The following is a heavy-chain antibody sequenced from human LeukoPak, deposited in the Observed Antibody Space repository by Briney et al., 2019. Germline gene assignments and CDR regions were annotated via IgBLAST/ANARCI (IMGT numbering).Heavy chain of an antibody. D-gene: IGHD6-13*01. Sequence: GSLRLSCATSGFTFSSYAMSWVRQAPGTGLEWVSAISGSGDSTYYAASVKGRFTISRDNSKNTLYLQMNSLRAEDTAVYYCARACIAAAGNYFDYWGQGTLVTVSS. V-gene: IGHV3-23*01. CDR2: ISGSGDST. CDR1: GFTFSSYA. J-gene: IGHJ4*02. CDR3: ARACIAAAGNYFDY.